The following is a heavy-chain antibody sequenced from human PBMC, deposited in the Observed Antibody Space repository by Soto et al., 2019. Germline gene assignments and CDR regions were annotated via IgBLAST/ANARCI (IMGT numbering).Heavy chain of an antibody. V-gene: IGHV3-21*01. Sequence: PGGSLRLSCAASGFTFSSYSMNWVRQAPGKGLEWVSSISSSSSYIYYADSVKGRFTISRDNAKNSLYLQMNSLRAEDTAVYYCARDSSGRYVHPEYYYYGMDVWGQGTTVTVSS. J-gene: IGHJ6*02. CDR2: ISSSSSYI. CDR1: GFTFSSYS. D-gene: IGHD6-19*01. CDR3: ARDSSGRYVHPEYYYYGMDV.